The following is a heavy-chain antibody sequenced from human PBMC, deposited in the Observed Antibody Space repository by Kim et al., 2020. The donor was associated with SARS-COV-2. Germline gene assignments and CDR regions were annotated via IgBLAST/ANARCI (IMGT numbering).Heavy chain of an antibody. Sequence: ASVKVSCKASGYTFTSYAMHWVRQAPGQRLEWMGWINAGNGNTKYSQKFQGRVTITRDTSASTAYMELSSLRSEDTAVYYCARDGVYYYDSSGYYGDALYYGMDVWGQGTTVTVSS. V-gene: IGHV1-3*01. J-gene: IGHJ6*02. CDR3: ARDGVYYYDSSGYYGDALYYGMDV. D-gene: IGHD3-22*01. CDR1: GYTFTSYA. CDR2: INAGNGNT.